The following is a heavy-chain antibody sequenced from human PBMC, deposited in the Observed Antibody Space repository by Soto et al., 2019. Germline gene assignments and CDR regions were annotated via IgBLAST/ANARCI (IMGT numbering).Heavy chain of an antibody. Sequence: SETLSLTCAVSGYSISSGYYWGWIQQPPGKGLEWIGSIYHSGSTYYNPSPKSRVTISVDTSKNQFSLKLSSVTAADTAVYYCARVGLRYSSSPNLFDYWGQGTLVTVS. CDR1: GYSISSGYY. CDR2: IYHSGST. J-gene: IGHJ4*02. CDR3: ARVGLRYSSSPNLFDY. D-gene: IGHD6-6*01. V-gene: IGHV4-38-2*01.